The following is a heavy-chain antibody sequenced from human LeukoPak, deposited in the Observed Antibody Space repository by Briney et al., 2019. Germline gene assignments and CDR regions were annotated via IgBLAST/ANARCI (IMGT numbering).Heavy chain of an antibody. CDR3: AREGPDY. J-gene: IGHJ4*02. Sequence: GGSLRLSCVVSGFTFSTTGMNWVRQAPGKGLEWISYIPGGSGTIHYADSVRGRFTISRDNAKNSLYLQMNNLRVEDTAIYYCAREGPDYWGLGTLVTVSS. CDR2: IPGGSGTI. CDR1: GFTFSTTG. V-gene: IGHV3-48*01.